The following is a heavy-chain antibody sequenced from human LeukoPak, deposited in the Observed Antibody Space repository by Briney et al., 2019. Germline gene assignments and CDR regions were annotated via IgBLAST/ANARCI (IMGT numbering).Heavy chain of an antibody. V-gene: IGHV4-4*02. CDR2: IYHSGST. Sequence: PSGTLPLTCAVSGGSISSSSWWSWVRQPPGKGLEWIGEIYHSGSTNYNPSLKSRVTISVDKSKNQFSLKLSSVTAADTAVYYCARDIVVVTAGWFDPWGQGTLVTVSS. J-gene: IGHJ5*02. D-gene: IGHD2-21*02. CDR3: ARDIVVVTAGWFDP. CDR1: GGSISSSSW.